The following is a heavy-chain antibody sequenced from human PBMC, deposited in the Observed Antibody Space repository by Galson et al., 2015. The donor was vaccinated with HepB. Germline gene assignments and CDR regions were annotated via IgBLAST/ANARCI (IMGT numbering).Heavy chain of an antibody. D-gene: IGHD4-17*01. CDR3: ARLPTGTTVTQKVFQH. CDR1: GGSISSSSYY. CDR2: IYYSGST. V-gene: IGHV4-39*01. Sequence: SETLSLTCTVSGGSISSSSYYWGWIRQPPGKGLEWIGSIYYSGSTYYNPSLKSRVTISVDTSKNQFSLKLSSVTAADTAVYYCARLPTGTTVTQKVFQHWGQGTLVTVSS. J-gene: IGHJ1*01.